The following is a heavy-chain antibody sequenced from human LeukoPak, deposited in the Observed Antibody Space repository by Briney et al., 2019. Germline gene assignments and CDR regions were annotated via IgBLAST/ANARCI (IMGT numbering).Heavy chain of an antibody. CDR2: ISASGSNI. Sequence: TGGSLRLSCAASGFPFSSYSMNGVRQAPGQGLEWVSYISASGSNIYYLDAVKGRFTVSRDNAMNSLFLQMNRPRAEDTAIYYCVRVKGTYFDFWGQGTLVTVSS. V-gene: IGHV3-48*01. CDR3: VRVKGTYFDF. J-gene: IGHJ4*02. D-gene: IGHD1-1*01. CDR1: GFPFSSYS.